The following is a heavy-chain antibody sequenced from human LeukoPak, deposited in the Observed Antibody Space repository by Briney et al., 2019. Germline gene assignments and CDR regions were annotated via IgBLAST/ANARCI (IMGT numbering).Heavy chain of an antibody. D-gene: IGHD6-19*01. J-gene: IGHJ4*02. CDR3: ARVGWSGDYFDY. Sequence: PGGSLRLSCAASGFTFSGSAMHWVRQASGKGLEWVGRIRSKANSYATAYAASVKGRFTISRDNAKNSLYLQMNSLRAEDTALYYCARVGWSGDYFDYWGQGTLVTVSS. CDR2: IRSKANSYAT. CDR1: GFTFSGSA. V-gene: IGHV3-73*01.